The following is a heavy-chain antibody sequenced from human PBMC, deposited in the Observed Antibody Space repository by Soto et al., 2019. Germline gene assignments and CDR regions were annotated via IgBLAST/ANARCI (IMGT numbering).Heavy chain of an antibody. CDR2: IYHSGST. CDR1: GGSISSGGYS. J-gene: IGHJ4*02. V-gene: IGHV4-30-2*01. D-gene: IGHD4-17*01. CDR3: ASSMTTVTTVDY. Sequence: QLQLQESGSGLVKPSQTLSLTCAVSGGSISSGGYSWSWIRQPPGKGLAWIGYIYHSGSTYYNPSLKRRVTISVDRSKQQFSLKLSSVTAADTAVYYCASSMTTVTTVDYWGQGTLVTVSS.